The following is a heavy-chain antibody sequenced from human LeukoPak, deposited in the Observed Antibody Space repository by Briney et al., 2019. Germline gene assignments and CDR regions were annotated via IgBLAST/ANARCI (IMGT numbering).Heavy chain of an antibody. CDR2: IIPIFGIA. CDR1: GGTFSSYA. Sequence: SVKVSCKAPGGTFSSYAISWVRQAPGQGLEWMGRIIPIFGIANYAQKFQGRVTITADKSTSTAYMELSSLRSEDTAVYYCARGPRYCSSTSCNYGMDVWGQGTTVTVSS. D-gene: IGHD2-2*01. V-gene: IGHV1-69*04. CDR3: ARGPRYCSSTSCNYGMDV. J-gene: IGHJ6*02.